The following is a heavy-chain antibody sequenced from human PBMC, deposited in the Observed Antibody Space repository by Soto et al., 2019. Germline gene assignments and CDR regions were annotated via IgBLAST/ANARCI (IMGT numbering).Heavy chain of an antibody. D-gene: IGHD3-10*01. J-gene: IGHJ5*02. V-gene: IGHV1-69*06. CDR1: GGTFISHA. CDR2: IIPVTETP. CDR3: TRGTKAPGHYGPGSQGWFDP. Sequence: QVQLVQSGAEVKKSGSSVKVSCKASGGTFISHAINWVRQAPGQGLEWMGVIIPVTETPNYAQKFQGRVTITADKSTTTVYMELISLRSEDTAVYYCTRGTKAPGHYGPGSQGWFDPWGQGTLVTVSS.